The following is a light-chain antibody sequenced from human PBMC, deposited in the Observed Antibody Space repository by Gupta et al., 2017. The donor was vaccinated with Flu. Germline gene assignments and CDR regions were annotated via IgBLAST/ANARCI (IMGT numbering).Light chain of an antibody. Sequence: DIVMTQSPASLAVSLGERATINCKSSQSVLHSSNDKNYVSWYQQKPGQPPKLLMYWEATREAGGPDRFSGSGAGTDFTLTISSRQAEDVAVYYYQQDDSTPWTFGQGTKVEIK. CDR1: QSVLHSSNDKNY. V-gene: IGKV4-1*01. CDR2: WEA. J-gene: IGKJ1*01. CDR3: QQDDSTPWT.